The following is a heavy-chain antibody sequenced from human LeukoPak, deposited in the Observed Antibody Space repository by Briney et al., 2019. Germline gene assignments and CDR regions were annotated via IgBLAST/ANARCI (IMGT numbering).Heavy chain of an antibody. V-gene: IGHV5-51*01. D-gene: IGHD6-13*01. CDR1: GYSFSSYW. Sequence: GESLKISCKASGYSFSSYWIGWVRQMAGKGLEWMGIIYPGDSDTRYSPSFQGQVTISADKSISTAYLQWTSLKASDSAMYYCARQLGHALDIWGQGTLVTVSS. CDR3: ARQLGHALDI. CDR2: IYPGDSDT. J-gene: IGHJ3*02.